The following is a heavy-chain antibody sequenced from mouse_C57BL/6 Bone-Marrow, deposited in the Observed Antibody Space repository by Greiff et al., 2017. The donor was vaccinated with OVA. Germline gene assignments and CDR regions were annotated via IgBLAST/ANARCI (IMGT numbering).Heavy chain of an antibody. J-gene: IGHJ3*01. CDR2: INPSTGGT. Sequence: VQLKESGPELVKPGASVKISCKASGYSFTGYYMNWVKQSPEKSLEWIGEINPSTGGTTYKQKFKAKATLTVDKSSSTAYMQLKILTSEDSAVYYCARGGTSPFAYWGQGTLVTVSA. CDR1: GYSFTGYY. CDR3: ARGGTSPFAY. V-gene: IGHV1-42*01. D-gene: IGHD4-1*01.